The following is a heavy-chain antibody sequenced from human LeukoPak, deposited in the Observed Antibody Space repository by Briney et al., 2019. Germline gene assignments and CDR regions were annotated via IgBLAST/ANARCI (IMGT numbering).Heavy chain of an antibody. V-gene: IGHV1-69*04. CDR2: IIPIFGIA. CDR1: GGTISSYA. J-gene: IGHJ4*02. Sequence: SVKVSCKASGGTISSYAISWVRQAPGQGLEWMGRIIPIFGIANYAQKFQGRVTITADKSTSTAYMELSSLRSEDTAVYYCARDLGLGYSSGWYYFDYWGQGTLVTVSS. CDR3: ARDLGLGYSSGWYYFDY. D-gene: IGHD6-19*01.